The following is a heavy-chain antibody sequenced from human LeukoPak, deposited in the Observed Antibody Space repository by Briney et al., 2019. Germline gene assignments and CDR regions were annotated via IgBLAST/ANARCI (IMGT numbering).Heavy chain of an antibody. CDR3: ARSYRSGSCLDY. D-gene: IGHD1-26*01. CDR1: GFTFSSYW. CDR2: INSDGSST. V-gene: IGHV3-74*01. Sequence: QTGGSLRLSCAASGFTFSSYWMHWVRQAPGKGLVWVSRINSDGSSTSYADSVKGRFTISRDNAKNTLYLQMNSLRAEDTAVYYCARSYRSGSCLDYWGQGTLVTVSS. J-gene: IGHJ4*02.